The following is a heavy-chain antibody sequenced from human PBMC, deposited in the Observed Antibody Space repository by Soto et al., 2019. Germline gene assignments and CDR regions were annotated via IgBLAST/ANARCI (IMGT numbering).Heavy chain of an antibody. CDR1: GFTFSSYS. CDR3: ARPEYYYDSRGYYGY. V-gene: IGHV3-21*01. J-gene: IGHJ4*02. D-gene: IGHD3-22*01. Sequence: PGGSLRLSCAASGFTFSSYSMKWVRQAPGKGLEWVSSISSSSSYIYYADSVKGRFTISRDNAKNSLYLQMNSLRAEDTAVYYCARPEYYYDSRGYYGYWGQGTLVTVSS. CDR2: ISSSSSYI.